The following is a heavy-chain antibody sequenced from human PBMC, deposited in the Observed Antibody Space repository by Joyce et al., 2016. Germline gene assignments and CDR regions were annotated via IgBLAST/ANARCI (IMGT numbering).Heavy chain of an antibody. CDR3: TKDGPGELNGGFDY. Sequence: QVQLVVSGGGVVQPGRSLRLSCTASGFTFSSTGIHWVRQAPGKGLEWVAVMSYDGNNRYFADSVKGRFTNSSDNSKNTLYLQMHSLGAEDTAVYYCTKDGPGELNGGFDYWGQGTLVTVSS. J-gene: IGHJ4*02. V-gene: IGHV3-30*18. CDR1: GFTFSSTG. CDR2: MSYDGNNR. D-gene: IGHD1-26*01.